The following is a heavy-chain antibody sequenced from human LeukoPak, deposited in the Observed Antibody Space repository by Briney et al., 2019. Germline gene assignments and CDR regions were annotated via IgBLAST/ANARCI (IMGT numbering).Heavy chain of an antibody. Sequence: GASVKVSCKASGYSFTGYYMHWVRQAPGQGLEWMGWINANSGGTNYAQKFQGRVTMTRDTSISTAYMELSRLRSDDTAVYYCARAFGYGAAAGTFGFWGQGTLVTVSS. V-gene: IGHV1-2*02. J-gene: IGHJ4*02. CDR1: GYSFTGYY. D-gene: IGHD6-13*01. CDR3: ARAFGYGAAAGTFGF. CDR2: INANSGGT.